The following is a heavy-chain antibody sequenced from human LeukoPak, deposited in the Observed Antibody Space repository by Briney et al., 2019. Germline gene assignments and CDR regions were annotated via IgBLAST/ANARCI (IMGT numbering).Heavy chain of an antibody. CDR1: GGSIISYY. J-gene: IGHJ4*02. D-gene: IGHD3-10*01. CDR2: IYYSGST. CDR3: ARDDGSGGYFDY. V-gene: IGHV4-59*01. Sequence: SETLSLTCTVSGGSIISYYWSWIRQPPGKGLEWIGYIYYSGSTNYNPSLKSRVTISVDTSKNQFSLKLTSVTAADTAVYYCARDDGSGGYFDYWGQGTLVTVSS.